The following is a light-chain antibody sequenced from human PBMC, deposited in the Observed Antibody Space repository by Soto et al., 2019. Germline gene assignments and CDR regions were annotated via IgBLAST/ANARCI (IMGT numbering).Light chain of an antibody. CDR2: GAS. J-gene: IGKJ2*01. CDR3: QQSYGTSRT. CDR1: QSISSH. V-gene: IGKV1-39*01. Sequence: DIQMAQSPSSLSASIGDRVTITCRTSQSISSHLNWYQHKPGRAPKLLIFGASTLQFGVPSRFSGSGSGTDFTLTISGLHPEDFATYYCQQSYGTSRTFGQGNRLEVK.